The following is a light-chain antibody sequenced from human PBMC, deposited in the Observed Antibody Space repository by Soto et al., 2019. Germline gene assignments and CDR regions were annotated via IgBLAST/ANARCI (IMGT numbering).Light chain of an antibody. J-gene: IGKJ1*01. CDR3: QQYGSSPRT. V-gene: IGKV3-20*01. CDR1: QSVSSSY. CDR2: GAS. Sequence: EIVLTQSPATLSSSPGERATLSCRASQSVSSSYLAWYRQKPGQAPSLLIYGASSRATGIPDRFSGSGSGTDFTLTISRLEPEDFAVYYCQQYGSSPRTFGQGTKVDIK.